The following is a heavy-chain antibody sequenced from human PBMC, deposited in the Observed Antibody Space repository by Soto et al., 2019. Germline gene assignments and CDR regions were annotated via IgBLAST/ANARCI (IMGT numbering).Heavy chain of an antibody. V-gene: IGHV3-7*01. CDR3: ARGWGYFDSSGFPYLYAMDV. D-gene: IGHD3-22*01. CDR2: IKEDGSEK. J-gene: IGHJ6*02. Sequence: GGSLRLSCAASGFTFSTYWMSWVRQAPGKGLEWVANIKEDGSEKYYVDSVEGRFTISRDNAKNSLYLQMTSLRAEDTALYYCARGWGYFDSSGFPYLYAMDVWGQGTTVT. CDR1: GFTFSTYW.